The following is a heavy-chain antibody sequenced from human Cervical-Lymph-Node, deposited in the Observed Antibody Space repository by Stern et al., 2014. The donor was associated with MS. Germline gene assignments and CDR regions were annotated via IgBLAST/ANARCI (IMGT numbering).Heavy chain of an antibody. D-gene: IGHD1-26*01. J-gene: IGHJ4*02. CDR1: GYSFTAYF. V-gene: IGHV1-2*02. CDR3: ARDRGSHSDY. CDR2: ISTDTGGA. Sequence: VQLVECGAEVKKPGASVKDSCKASGYSFTAYFIHWVRQATGQGLEWMGWISTDTGGANYAQRFQGRVTMTRDTSISTTYMELSRLRSDDTAVYYCARDRGSHSDYWGQGTLVTVSS.